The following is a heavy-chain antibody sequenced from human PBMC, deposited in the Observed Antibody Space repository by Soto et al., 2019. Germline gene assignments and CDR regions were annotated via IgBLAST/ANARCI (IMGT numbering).Heavy chain of an antibody. V-gene: IGHV3-23*01. CDR3: AKWDGYGDH. J-gene: IGHJ5*02. CDR1: GFSFSSYS. D-gene: IGHD5-18*01. CDR2: ISIGGDKT. Sequence: VQLLESGGDLVQPGGSLRLSCVASGFSFSSYSFTWVRQAPGKGLEWVAGISIGGDKTWHADSVKGRFTISRDNSKNTVYLQMKSLRVDDTAVYYCAKWDGYGDHWGQGTLVTVSS.